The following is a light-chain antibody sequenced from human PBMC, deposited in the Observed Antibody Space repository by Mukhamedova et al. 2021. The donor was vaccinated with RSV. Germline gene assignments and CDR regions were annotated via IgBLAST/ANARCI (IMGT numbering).Light chain of an antibody. Sequence: WYQRRVHGKPPKLLIYDVSNLDRGVPSRFSGSGSGTEFTLTISSLQPEDFAFYYYQHFSSYPLSFGPGTKVDV. CDR2: DVS. V-gene: IGKV1-13*02. J-gene: IGKJ3*01. CDR3: QHFSSYPLS.